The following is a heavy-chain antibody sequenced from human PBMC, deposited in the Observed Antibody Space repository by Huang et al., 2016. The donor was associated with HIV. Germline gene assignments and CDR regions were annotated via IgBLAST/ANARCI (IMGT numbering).Heavy chain of an antibody. CDR2: SRSSSKYI. CDR3: ARWGGSAFDAFDI. Sequence: EVQLVESGGSLVKPGGSLRLSCAASGFTFSSYSMNWVRQDPGKGRQWVSSSRSSSKYIYYADSVKGRFTISRDNAKNSLYLQMNSRRAEDTAVYNCARWGGSAFDAFDIWGQGTMVTVSS. V-gene: IGHV3-21*01. D-gene: IGHD2-15*01. CDR1: GFTFSSYS. J-gene: IGHJ3*02.